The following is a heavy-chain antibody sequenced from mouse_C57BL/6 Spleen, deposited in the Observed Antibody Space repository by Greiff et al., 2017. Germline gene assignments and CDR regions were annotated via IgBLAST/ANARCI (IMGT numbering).Heavy chain of an antibody. Sequence: VKLMESGPGLVQPSQSLSITCTVSGFSLTSYGVHWVRQSPGKGLEWLGVIWSGGSTDYNAAFISRLSISKDNSKSQVFFKMNSLQADDTAIYYCARMGGRFAYWGQGTLVTVSA. J-gene: IGHJ3*01. CDR2: IWSGGST. V-gene: IGHV2-2*01. D-gene: IGHD4-1*01. CDR1: GFSLTSYG. CDR3: ARMGGRFAY.